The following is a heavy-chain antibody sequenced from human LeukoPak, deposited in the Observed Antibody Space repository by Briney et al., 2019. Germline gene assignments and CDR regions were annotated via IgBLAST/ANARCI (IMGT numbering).Heavy chain of an antibody. D-gene: IGHD3-22*01. CDR2: IWYDGSGK. V-gene: IGHV3-33*01. Sequence: GRSLRLSCAASGSIFSSYGMHWVRQAPGKGLEWVAVIWYDGSGKQYADSVKGRFTISRDNSKNTLYLEMNSLRAEDTAVYYCARSYDSSGYYFRTVEYWGQGTLVTVSS. CDR3: ARSYDSSGYYFRTVEY. CDR1: GSIFSSYG. J-gene: IGHJ4*02.